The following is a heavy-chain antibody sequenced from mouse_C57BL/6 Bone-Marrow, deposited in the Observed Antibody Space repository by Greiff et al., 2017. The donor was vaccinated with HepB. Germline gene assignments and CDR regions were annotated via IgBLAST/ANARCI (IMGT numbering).Heavy chain of an antibody. CDR1: GFSLTSYG. V-gene: IGHV2-5*01. CDR2: IWRGGST. D-gene: IGHD2-4*01. CDR3: AKGYYDYDVYFDV. J-gene: IGHJ1*03. Sequence: QVQLQQSGPGLVQPSQSLSITCTVSGFSLTSYGVHWVRQSPGKGLEWLGVIWRGGSTDYNAAFMSRLSITKDNSKSQVFFKMNSLQADDTAIYYCAKGYYDYDVYFDVWGTGTTVTVSS.